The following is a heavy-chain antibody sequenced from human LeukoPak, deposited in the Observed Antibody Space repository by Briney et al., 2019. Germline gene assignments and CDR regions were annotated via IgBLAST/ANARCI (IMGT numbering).Heavy chain of an antibody. CDR1: GGTFSSYA. CDR3: ASLGATVTFDY. J-gene: IGHJ4*02. CDR2: IISILGIA. D-gene: IGHD4-17*01. Sequence: SVKVSCKASGGTFSSYAISWVREAPGQGLEWMGRIISILGIANYAQKFQGRVTITADKSTSTAYMELSSLRSEDTAVYYCASLGATVTFDYWGQGTLVTVSS. V-gene: IGHV1-69*04.